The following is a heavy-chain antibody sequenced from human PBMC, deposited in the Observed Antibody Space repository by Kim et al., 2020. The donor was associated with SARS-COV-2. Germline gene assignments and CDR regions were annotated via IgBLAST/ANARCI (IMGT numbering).Heavy chain of an antibody. J-gene: IGHJ5*01. D-gene: IGHD2-15*01. CDR3: ARKPHRLNYCDS. V-gene: IGHV3-74*01. Sequence: IYSDDGKGRYTISTDNTKSTVYLQMNSLRCEDTAVYYCARKPHRLNYCDSWGQGTLVTVSS.